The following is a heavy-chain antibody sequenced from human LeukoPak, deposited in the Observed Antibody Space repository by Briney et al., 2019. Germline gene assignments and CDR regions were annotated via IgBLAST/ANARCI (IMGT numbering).Heavy chain of an antibody. V-gene: IGHV1-69*05. J-gene: IGHJ3*02. CDR1: GGTFSSYA. Sequence: SVKVSCKASGGTFSSYAISWVRQAPGQGLEWMGRIIPIFGTANYAQKFQGRVTITTGESTSTAYMELSSLRSEDTAVYYCASFLGGEANSDAFDIWGQGTMVTVSS. CDR2: IIPIFGTA. D-gene: IGHD2-21*01. CDR3: ASFLGGEANSDAFDI.